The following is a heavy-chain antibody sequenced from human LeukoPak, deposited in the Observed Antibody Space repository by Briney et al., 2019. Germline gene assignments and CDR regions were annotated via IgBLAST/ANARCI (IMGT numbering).Heavy chain of an antibody. CDR1: GGSISSSSYY. V-gene: IGHV4-39*07. J-gene: IGHJ4*02. Sequence: PSETLSLTCTVSGGSISSSSYYWGWIRQPPGKGLEWIGEINHSGSTNYNPSLKSRVTISVDTSKNQFSLKLSSVTAADTAVYYCARSYYDSSGFGYWGQGTLVTVSS. D-gene: IGHD3-22*01. CDR2: INHSGST. CDR3: ARSYYDSSGFGY.